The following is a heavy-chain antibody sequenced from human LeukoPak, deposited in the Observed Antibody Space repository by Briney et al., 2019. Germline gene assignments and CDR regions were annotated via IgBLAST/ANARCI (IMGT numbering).Heavy chain of an antibody. Sequence: GGSLRLSCAASGFTFSSYWMSWGRQVPGKGLEWVSGITRYGGRRGYADSVKGRFTISRDNAKNSLYLQMNSLRVEDTALYCCARDLFYATGSQYYGMDVWGQGTTVTASS. CDR3: ARDLFYATGSQYYGMDV. J-gene: IGHJ6*02. V-gene: IGHV3-20*04. CDR2: ITRYGGRR. D-gene: IGHD3-10*01. CDR1: GFTFSSYW.